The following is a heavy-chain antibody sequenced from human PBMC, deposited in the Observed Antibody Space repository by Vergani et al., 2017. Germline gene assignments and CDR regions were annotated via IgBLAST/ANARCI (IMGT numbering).Heavy chain of an antibody. Sequence: HMQLVQSGPEVKKPGTSVKVSCKASGFTFTSSAKQWVRQARGQRLEWIGWIVVGSGNTNYAQKFQERVTITRDMSTSTAYMELSSLRSEDTAVYYCAVIQYHSRDDAFDIWGQGTMVTVSS. CDR1: GFTFTSSA. V-gene: IGHV1-58*02. J-gene: IGHJ3*02. D-gene: IGHD2-2*01. CDR3: AVIQYHSRDDAFDI. CDR2: IVVGSGNT.